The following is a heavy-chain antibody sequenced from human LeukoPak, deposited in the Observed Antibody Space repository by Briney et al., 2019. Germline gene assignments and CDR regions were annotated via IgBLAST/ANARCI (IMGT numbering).Heavy chain of an antibody. CDR2: INHSGST. CDR3: ARGRYYDFWSGPYYYGMDV. J-gene: IGHJ6*02. V-gene: IGHV4-34*01. CDR1: GGSCSGYY. Sequence: SETLPLTCAVYGGSCSGYYWSWIRQPPGKGLEWIGEINHSGSTNYNPSLKSRVTISVDTSKNQFSLKLSSVTAADTAVYYCARGRYYDFWSGPYYYGMDVWGQGTTVTVSS. D-gene: IGHD3-3*01.